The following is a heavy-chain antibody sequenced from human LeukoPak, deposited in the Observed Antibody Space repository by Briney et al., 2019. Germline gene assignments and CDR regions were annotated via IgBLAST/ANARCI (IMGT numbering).Heavy chain of an antibody. J-gene: IGHJ5*02. CDR1: GAPITRYY. CDR2: IYYTGSA. V-gene: IGHV4-59*08. D-gene: IGHD6-13*01. CDR3: ARLVGASSYSSSWYHWFDP. Sequence: SETLSLTCTVSGAPITRYYWSWIRQPPGKGLEWIGYIYYTGSANYNPSLKSRVTISVDTSKNQFSLKLSSVTAADTAVYYRARLVGASSYSSSWYHWFDPWGQGTLVTVSS.